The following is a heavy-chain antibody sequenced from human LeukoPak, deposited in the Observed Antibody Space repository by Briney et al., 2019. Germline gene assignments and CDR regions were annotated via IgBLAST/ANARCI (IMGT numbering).Heavy chain of an antibody. V-gene: IGHV4-38-2*02. CDR2: ISHSGST. D-gene: IGHD6-13*01. Sequence: NTSETLSLTCTVSGYSISSGYYWGWIRQPPGKGLEWIGSISHSGSTYCNPSLKSRVTISVDTSKNQFSLKLSSVTAADTAVYYCARDSSTWYFRFDPWGQGTLVTVSS. CDR3: ARDSSTWYFRFDP. CDR1: GYSISSGYY. J-gene: IGHJ5*02.